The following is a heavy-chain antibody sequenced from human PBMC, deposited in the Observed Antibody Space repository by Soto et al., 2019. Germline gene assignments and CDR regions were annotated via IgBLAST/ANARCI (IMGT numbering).Heavy chain of an antibody. J-gene: IGHJ6*02. CDR3: ARGKGRVAGRNYYYYYGMDV. CDR2: IIPIFGTA. V-gene: IGHV1-69*01. Sequence: QVQLVQSGAEVKKPGSSVKVSCKASGGTFSSYAISWVRQAPGQGLEWMGGIIPIFGTANYAQKFQGRVTITADESTSTAYMELSSLRSEDTAVYYCARGKGRVAGRNYYYYYGMDVWGQGTTVTVSS. D-gene: IGHD6-19*01. CDR1: GGTFSSYA.